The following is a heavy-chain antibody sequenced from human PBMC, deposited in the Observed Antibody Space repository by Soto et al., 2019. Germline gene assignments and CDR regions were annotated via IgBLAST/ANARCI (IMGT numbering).Heavy chain of an antibody. J-gene: IGHJ6*02. Sequence: ASVKVSCKASGYTFTGYYMHWVRQAPGQGLEWMGWINPNSGGTNYAQKFQGWVTMTRDTSISTAYMELSRLRSDDTAVYYCARDLPYSNYPSETASSAILYYGMDVWGQGTTVTVYS. CDR2: INPNSGGT. CDR3: ARDLPYSNYPSETASSAILYYGMDV. V-gene: IGHV1-2*04. CDR1: GYTFTGYY. D-gene: IGHD4-4*01.